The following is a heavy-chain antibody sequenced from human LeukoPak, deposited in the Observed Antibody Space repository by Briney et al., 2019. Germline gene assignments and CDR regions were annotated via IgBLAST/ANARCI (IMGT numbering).Heavy chain of an antibody. V-gene: IGHV3-23*01. CDR3: AREGYYHAFDI. D-gene: IGHD3-22*01. Sequence: TVGSLRLSCAASGFTSSSIAMSWVRQAPDKGLEWVSTISGSGGGTYYADSVKGRVTISRDDSKNTLYLQMNSLRAEDTAVYYCAREGYYHAFDIWGQGTMVTVSS. J-gene: IGHJ3*02. CDR2: ISGSGGGT. CDR1: GFTSSSIA.